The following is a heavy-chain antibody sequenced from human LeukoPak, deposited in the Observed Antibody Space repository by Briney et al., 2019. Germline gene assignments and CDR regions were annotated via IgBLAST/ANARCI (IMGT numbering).Heavy chain of an antibody. J-gene: IGHJ4*02. CDR2: ISGSGGYT. Sequence: PGGSLRLSCAASGFTFSTYAMSWVRQAPGKGLEWVSVISGSGGYTDYADSVKGRFTISRDNSKNTLYLQMNSLRAEDTAVYYCAKDGSYYNLDYWGQGTLVTVSP. CDR1: GFTFSTYA. CDR3: AKDGSYYNLDY. D-gene: IGHD3-10*01. V-gene: IGHV3-23*01.